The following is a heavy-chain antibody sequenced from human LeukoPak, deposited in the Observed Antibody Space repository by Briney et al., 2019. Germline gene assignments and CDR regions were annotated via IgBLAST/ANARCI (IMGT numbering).Heavy chain of an antibody. D-gene: IGHD3-10*01. J-gene: IGHJ4*02. CDR3: ARGMVRGVIVDY. Sequence: SETLSLTCTVSGNSISSGYYWGWIRQPPGKGLEWIGSIYHSGGTYYNVSLKSRVTISVDTSKNQFSLKLSSVTAADTAVYYCARGMVRGVIVDYWGQGTLVTVSS. V-gene: IGHV4-38-2*02. CDR1: GNSISSGYY. CDR2: IYHSGGT.